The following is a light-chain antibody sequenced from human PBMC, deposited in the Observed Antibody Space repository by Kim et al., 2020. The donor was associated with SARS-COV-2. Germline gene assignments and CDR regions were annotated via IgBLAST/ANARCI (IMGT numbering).Light chain of an antibody. J-gene: IGLJ3*02. CDR3: QSYDNYNQV. Sequence: NFMLTQPHSVSESPGKTVTISCTRSSGSMASNYVQWYQQRPGSSPTTVIYGDDQRPSGVPDRFSGSIDSSSNSASLTISSLKTEDEAEYYCQSYDNYNQVFGGGTQLTVL. V-gene: IGLV6-57*01. CDR2: GDD. CDR1: SGSMASNY.